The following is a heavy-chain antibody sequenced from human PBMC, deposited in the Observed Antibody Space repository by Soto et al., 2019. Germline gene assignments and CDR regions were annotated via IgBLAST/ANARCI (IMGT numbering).Heavy chain of an antibody. J-gene: IGHJ3*01. CDR3: ARDQLYYNDISGRPLNAFDF. V-gene: IGHV3-48*01. CDR2: IGIGSSTT. CDR1: GFTFRNYG. D-gene: IGHD3-22*01. Sequence: PGGSLRLSCAASGFTFRNYGMNWVRQAPGKGLEWVSYIGIGSSTTYYADSVKGRFTISRDNAKNSLYLQMNSLRAEDTAVYYCARDQLYYNDISGRPLNAFDFWGQGTMVTVSS.